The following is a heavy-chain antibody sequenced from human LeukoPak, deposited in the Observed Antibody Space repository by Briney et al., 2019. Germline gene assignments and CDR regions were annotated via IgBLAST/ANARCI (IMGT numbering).Heavy chain of an antibody. J-gene: IGHJ6*03. CDR1: GFTFSTFA. CDR3: AKGGGLVLPSYMDV. D-gene: IGHD2-15*01. CDR2: ICSDGGCT. Sequence: GGSLRLSCAASGFTFSTFAMHWVRQAPGKQLEYVSAICSDGGCTYYANSVKGRFTISRDNSKNTLYLQMGSLRAEDTAVYYCAKGGGLVLPSYMDVWGKGTTVTVSS. V-gene: IGHV3-64*01.